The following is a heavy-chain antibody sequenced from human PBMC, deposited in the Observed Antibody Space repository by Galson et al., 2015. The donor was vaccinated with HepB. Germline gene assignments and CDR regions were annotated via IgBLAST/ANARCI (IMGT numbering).Heavy chain of an antibody. D-gene: IGHD2-15*01. CDR1: GYTFTGYY. J-gene: IGHJ4*02. Sequence: SVKVSCKASGYTFTGYYMHWVRQAPGQGLEWMGRINPNSGGTNYAQKFQGRVTMTRDTSISTAYMELSRLRSDDTAVYYCARDIGYCSGGSCYPSDYWGQGTLVTVSS. CDR3: ARDIGYCSGGSCYPSDY. CDR2: INPNSGGT. V-gene: IGHV1-2*06.